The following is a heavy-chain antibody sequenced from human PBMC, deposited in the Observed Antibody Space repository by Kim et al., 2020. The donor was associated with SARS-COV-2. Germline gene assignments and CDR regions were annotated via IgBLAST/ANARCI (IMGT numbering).Heavy chain of an antibody. D-gene: IGHD1-20*01. V-gene: IGHV4-59*01. J-gene: IGHJ4*02. CDR3: ARGYGPTPVGYFDY. CDR2: IYYSGST. Sequence: SETLSLTCTVSGGSISSYYWSWIRQPPGKGLEWIGYIYYSGSTNYNPSLKSRVTISVDTSKNQFSLKLSSVTAADTAVYYCARGYGPTPVGYFDYWGQGTLVTVSS. CDR1: GGSISSYY.